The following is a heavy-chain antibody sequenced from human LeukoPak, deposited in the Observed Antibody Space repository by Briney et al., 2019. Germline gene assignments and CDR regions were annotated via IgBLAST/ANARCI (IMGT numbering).Heavy chain of an antibody. V-gene: IGHV3-23*01. D-gene: IGHD2-15*01. CDR1: GFTFDDYA. Sequence: GGSLRLSCIASGFTFDDYAMHWVRQAPGKGLEWASGISGSGGSTYYADSVKGRFTISRDNSKNTLYLQMNSLRAEDTAVYYCAKEDIVVVVAGRFDPWGQGTLVTVSS. CDR2: ISGSGGST. CDR3: AKEDIVVVVAGRFDP. J-gene: IGHJ5*02.